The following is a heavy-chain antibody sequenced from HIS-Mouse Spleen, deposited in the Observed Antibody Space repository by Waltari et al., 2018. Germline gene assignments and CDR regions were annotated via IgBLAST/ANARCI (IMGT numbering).Heavy chain of an antibody. CDR3: ARGAYCTNGVCSLPADY. CDR2: IGTAGDT. V-gene: IGHV3-13*01. Sequence: EVQLVESGGGLVQPGGSLRLSCAACGFPFSSSALHWVRPATGKGLEWVSAIGTAGDTYYPGSVKGRFTISRENAKNSLYLQMNSLRAGDTAVYYCARGAYCTNGVCSLPADYWGQGTLVTVSS. CDR1: GFPFSSSA. J-gene: IGHJ4*02. D-gene: IGHD2-8*01.